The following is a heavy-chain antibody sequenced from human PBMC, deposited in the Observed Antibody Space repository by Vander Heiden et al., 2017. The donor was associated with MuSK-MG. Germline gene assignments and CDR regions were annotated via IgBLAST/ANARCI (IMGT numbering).Heavy chain of an antibody. J-gene: IGHJ4*02. CDR3: AREGPNTGVDY. Sequence: QVQLQESGPGLVKPSETLSLTCTVSGGSISSYYWSWIRQPPGKGLEWIGYIYYSGSTNYNPSLKSRVTISVDTSKNQFSLKLSSVTAADTAVYYCAREGPNTGVDYWGQGTLVTVSS. CDR1: GGSISSYY. CDR2: IYYSGST. D-gene: IGHD2-8*01. V-gene: IGHV4-59*01.